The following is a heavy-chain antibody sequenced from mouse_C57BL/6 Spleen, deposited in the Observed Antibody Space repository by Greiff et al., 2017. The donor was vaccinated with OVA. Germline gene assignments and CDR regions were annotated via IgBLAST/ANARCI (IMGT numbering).Heavy chain of an antibody. CDR3: TRGKGNPY. CDR1: GYTFTDYE. CDR2: IDPETAGT. D-gene: IGHD2-1*01. Sequence: QVQLKQSGAELVRPGASVTLSCKASGYTFTDYEMHWVKQTPVHGLEWIGAIDPETAGTAYNQKFKGKAILTADKSSSTAYMELRSLTSEDSAVYYCTRGKGNPYWGQGTLVTVSA. V-gene: IGHV1-15*01. J-gene: IGHJ3*01.